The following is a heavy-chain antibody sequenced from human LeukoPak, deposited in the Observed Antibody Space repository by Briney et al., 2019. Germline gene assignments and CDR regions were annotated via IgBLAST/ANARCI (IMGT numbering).Heavy chain of an antibody. V-gene: IGHV3-15*01. J-gene: IGHJ4*02. Sequence: KTGGSLRLSCRTSGITFNNAWMSWVRQAPGKGLEWVGRIKFKIDGETTDYAAPVKGRFTVSSDDSKDTLYLQMNSLKTEDTAVYYCTAGTGCSDFDYWGQGTLVTVSS. CDR3: TAGTGCSDFDY. CDR1: GITFNNAW. D-gene: IGHD1-1*01. CDR2: IKFKIDGETT.